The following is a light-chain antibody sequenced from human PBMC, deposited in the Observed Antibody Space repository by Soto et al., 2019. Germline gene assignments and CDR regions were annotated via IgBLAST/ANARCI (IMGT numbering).Light chain of an antibody. J-gene: IGKJ1*01. CDR2: GAS. Sequence: EIVMTQSPATLSVSPGERATLSCRASQSVGSNLAWYQQRPGQPPRLLMYGASTRATGIPARFSGSGSGAEFTLAISSLQSEDFAVYYCQQYNNRPPWTFGQGTKVEIK. V-gene: IGKV3-15*01. CDR1: QSVGSN. CDR3: QQYNNRPPWT.